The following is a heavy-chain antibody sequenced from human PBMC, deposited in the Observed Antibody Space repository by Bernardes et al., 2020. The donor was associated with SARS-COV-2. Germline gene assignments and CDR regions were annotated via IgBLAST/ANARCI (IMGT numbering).Heavy chain of an antibody. CDR1: GYTFTDNS. D-gene: IGHD3-10*01. V-gene: IGHV1-2*02. CDR2: IKPRSGVT. CDR3: ARDYSLRLALPSPPGSFYVYYGMDV. J-gene: IGHJ6*02. Sequence: ASVKVSCEVSGYTFTDNSLHWVRQAPGQGLEWMGWIKPRSGVTDYAQKFQGRVTMTRDTSNSTVYMELNRLTSDDTALYYCARDYSLRLALPSPPGSFYVYYGMDVWGQGTTVTVSS.